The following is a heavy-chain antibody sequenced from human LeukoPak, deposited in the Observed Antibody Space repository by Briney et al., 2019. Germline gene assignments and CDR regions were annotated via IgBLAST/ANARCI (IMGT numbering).Heavy chain of an antibody. Sequence: GGSLRLSCAASGFTFSDFWMHWVRQAPGKGLVWVSRINSGGTVTNYADSVKGRLTISRDNYKNTLYLQMNSLRAEDTAVYYCAKEESIVGVWYFDYWGQGTLVTVSS. V-gene: IGHV3-74*01. CDR1: GFTFSDFW. CDR2: INSGGTVT. CDR3: AKEESIVGVWYFDY. J-gene: IGHJ4*02. D-gene: IGHD1-26*01.